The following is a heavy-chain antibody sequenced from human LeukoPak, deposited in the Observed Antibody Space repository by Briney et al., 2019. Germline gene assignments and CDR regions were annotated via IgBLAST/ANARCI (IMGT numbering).Heavy chain of an antibody. CDR2: GYWDDDN. CDR3: AHRPNRYTKGWDTGYFDY. J-gene: IGHJ4*02. CDR1: GFSLTTYGVG. Sequence: ESGPTLVNPTQTLTLTCTFSGFSLTTYGVGVGWIRQPPGKALEWLAFGYWDDDNRYSPSLKSRLTVTKDTSKNQVVLTMTNMDPVDTATYYCAHRPNRYTKGWDTGYFDYWGQGSLVTVSS. D-gene: IGHD6-19*01. V-gene: IGHV2-5*02.